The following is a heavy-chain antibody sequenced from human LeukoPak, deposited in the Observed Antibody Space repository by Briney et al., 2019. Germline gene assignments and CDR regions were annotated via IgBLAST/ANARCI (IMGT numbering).Heavy chain of an antibody. CDR2: ISWDGGST. V-gene: IGHV3-43D*03. CDR3: AKDKYDSSGYYFDY. Sequence: HPGGSLRLSCAASGFTFDDYAMHWVRQAPGKGLEWVSLISWDGGSTYYADSVKGRFTISRDNSKNSLYLQMNSLRAEDTALYYCAKDKYDSSGYYFDYWGQGTLVTVSS. CDR1: GFTFDDYA. J-gene: IGHJ4*02. D-gene: IGHD3-22*01.